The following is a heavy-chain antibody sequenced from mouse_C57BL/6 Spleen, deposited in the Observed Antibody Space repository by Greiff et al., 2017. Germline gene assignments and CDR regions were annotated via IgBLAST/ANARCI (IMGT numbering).Heavy chain of an antibody. CDR2: IDPEDGET. J-gene: IGHJ4*01. V-gene: IGHV14-2*01. D-gene: IGHD2-4*01. Sequence: VHVKQSGAELVKPGASVKLSCTASGFNIKDYYMHWVKQRTEQGLEWIGRIDPEDGETKYAPKFQGKATITADTSSNTAYLQLSSLTSEDTAVYYCARFPLYDSDRRYAMDYWGQGTSVTVSS. CDR3: ARFPLYDSDRRYAMDY. CDR1: GFNIKDYY.